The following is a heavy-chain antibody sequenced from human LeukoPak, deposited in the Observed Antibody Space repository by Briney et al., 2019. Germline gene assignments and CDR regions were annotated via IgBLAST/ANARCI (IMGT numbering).Heavy chain of an antibody. J-gene: IGHJ4*02. CDR2: IYYSGST. Sequence: PSETLSLTCAVYGGSFSGYYWSWIRQPPGKGLEWIGYIYYSGSTNYNPSLKSRVTISVDTSKNQFSLKLSSVTAADTAVYYCARLGVAGYFDYWGQGTLVTVSS. CDR3: ARLGVAGYFDY. CDR1: GGSFSGYY. V-gene: IGHV4-59*01. D-gene: IGHD6-19*01.